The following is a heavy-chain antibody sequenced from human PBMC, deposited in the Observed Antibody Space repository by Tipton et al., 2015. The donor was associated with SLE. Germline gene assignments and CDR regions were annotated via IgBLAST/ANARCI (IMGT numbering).Heavy chain of an antibody. CDR1: TFSTYA. CDR3: ARDLWRRWFDP. V-gene: IGHV4-39*07. J-gene: IGHJ5*02. Sequence: TFSTYAMTWVRQPPGKGLEWIGSIYYSGSTYYNPSLKSRVTISVDTSKNQFSLKLSSVTAADTAVYYCARDLWRRWFDPWGQGTLVTVSS. CDR2: IYYSGST. D-gene: IGHD3-10*01.